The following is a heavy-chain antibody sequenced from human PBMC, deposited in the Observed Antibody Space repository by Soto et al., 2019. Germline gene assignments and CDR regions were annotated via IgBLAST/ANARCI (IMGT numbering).Heavy chain of an antibody. CDR3: ATREPESSGYYFGGGGMDV. V-gene: IGHV3-33*03. CDR1: GFSLGTYY. D-gene: IGHD3-22*01. CDR2: SWYDETNE. Sequence: PGGSLRLSCAASGFSLGTYYMHWVRQAPGKGLEWVGVSWYDETNEWYADSVKGRFIISRDNSNNTVNLEMHSLRAEDTAVYYCATREPESSGYYFGGGGMDVWGQGTTVTVSS. J-gene: IGHJ6*02.